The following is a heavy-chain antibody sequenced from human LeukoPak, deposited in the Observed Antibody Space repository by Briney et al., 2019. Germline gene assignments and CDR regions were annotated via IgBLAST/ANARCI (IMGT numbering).Heavy chain of an antibody. CDR3: ARVPQTWSFDL. CDR2: IYYSGST. CDR1: GGSIGSYY. V-gene: IGHV4-59*01. Sequence: SETLSLTCTVSGGSIGSYYWSWIRQPPGKGLEWIGYIYYSGSTDYNPSLKSRVTISVDTSKNQFSLKLTSVTAADTAVYYCARVPQTWSFDLWGRGTLVTVSS. J-gene: IGHJ2*01.